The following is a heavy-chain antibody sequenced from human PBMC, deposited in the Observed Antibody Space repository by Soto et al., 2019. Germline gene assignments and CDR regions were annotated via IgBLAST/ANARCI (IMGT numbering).Heavy chain of an antibody. CDR3: ARARASRRFLERHFKNYGMDV. CDR2: IYYSGST. J-gene: IGHJ6*02. V-gene: IGHV4-61*01. D-gene: IGHD3-3*01. CDR1: GGSVSSGSYY. Sequence: PSETLSLTCTVSGGSVSSGSYYWSWIRQPPGKGLEWIGYIYYSGSTNYNPSLKSRVTISVDTSKNQFSLKLSSVTAADTAVYYCARARASRRFLERHFKNYGMDVSGQGTTVTVSS.